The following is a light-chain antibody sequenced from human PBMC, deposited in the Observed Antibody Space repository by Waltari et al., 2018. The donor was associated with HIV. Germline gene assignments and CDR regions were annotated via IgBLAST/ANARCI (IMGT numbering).Light chain of an antibody. CDR2: RDN. J-gene: IGLJ3*02. CDR1: SATVGNT. Sequence: QSVLTQPPSASGTTGQRVPISCSGSSATVGNTVYWYQQLPGTAPKVLIYRDNQRPSGVPDRFSGSRSGTSASLDVSGLRSEDEANYFCAAWDDILSGWVFGGGTKLTVL. CDR3: AAWDDILSGWV. V-gene: IGLV1-47*01.